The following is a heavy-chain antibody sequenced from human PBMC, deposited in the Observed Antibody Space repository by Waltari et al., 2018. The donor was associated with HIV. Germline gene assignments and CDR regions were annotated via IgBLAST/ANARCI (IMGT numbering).Heavy chain of an antibody. CDR2: INPKSGGR. CDR1: YTVTDYY. V-gene: IGHV1-2*02. Sequence: YTVTDYYVHWVRQAPGQRLEWMGWINPKSGGRKFAQKFQGRVTMTWDTSITTAYMELHRLRSDDTAVYYCARRSWDLWGQGTLLTVSS. CDR3: ARRSWDL. J-gene: IGHJ5*02.